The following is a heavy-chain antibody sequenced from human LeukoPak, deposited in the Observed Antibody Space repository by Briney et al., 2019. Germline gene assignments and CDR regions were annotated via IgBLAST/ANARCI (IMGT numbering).Heavy chain of an antibody. V-gene: IGHV3-23*01. J-gene: IGHJ4*02. CDR2: MYSDGTT. CDR1: GFTFSSYA. D-gene: IGHD2-21*02. CDR3: ARWDCNSLNCYYDY. Sequence: GGSLRLSCSASGFTFSSYAMSWVRQVPGRGLEWVSMMYSDGTTHYLDSVKGRFTISRDNSKNTLYLQMNSLRVEDTAVYYCARWDCNSLNCYYDYWGQGTLVTVSS.